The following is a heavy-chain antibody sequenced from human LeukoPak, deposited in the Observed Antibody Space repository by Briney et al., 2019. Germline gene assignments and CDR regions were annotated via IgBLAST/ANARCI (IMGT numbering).Heavy chain of an antibody. D-gene: IGHD3-3*01. CDR2: ISSSSSYI. V-gene: IGHV3-21*05. CDR3: ARDLWGRGPFWSGYYSWFDP. J-gene: IGHJ5*02. CDR1: GFTFSSYS. Sequence: GGSLRLSCAASGFTFSSYSMNWVRQAPGKGLEWVSYISSSSSYIYYADSVKGRFTISRDNAKNSLYLQMNSLRAEDTAVYYCARDLWGRGPFWSGYYSWFDPWGQGTLVTVSS.